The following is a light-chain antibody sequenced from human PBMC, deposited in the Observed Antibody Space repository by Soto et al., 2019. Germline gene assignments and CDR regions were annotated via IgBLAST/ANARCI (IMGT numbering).Light chain of an antibody. V-gene: IGLV2-23*01. J-gene: IGLJ3*02. CDR2: EGS. Sequence: QSALTQPASVSGSPGQSITISCTGTSIDVGSYNLVSWYQQHPGKAPKLMIYEGSKRPSGVSNRFSGSKSGNTASLTISGLQAEHEADYYCCSYAGSSTWVFGGGTTLTVL. CDR1: SIDVGSYNL. CDR3: CSYAGSSTWV.